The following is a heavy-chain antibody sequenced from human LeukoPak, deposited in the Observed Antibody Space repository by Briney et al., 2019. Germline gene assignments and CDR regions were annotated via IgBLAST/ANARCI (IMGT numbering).Heavy chain of an antibody. CDR2: ISYSGST. CDR1: GGSISSYY. J-gene: IGHJ4*02. V-gene: IGHV4-59*08. D-gene: IGHD6-19*01. Sequence: SETLSLTCTASGGSISSYYWSWIRQPPGKGLEWIGYISYSGSTNFNPSLKSRVTISVDTSKNQFSLKLSSVTAADTAVYYCARHWSSSGWLIDYWGQGTLVTVSS. CDR3: ARHWSSSGWLIDY.